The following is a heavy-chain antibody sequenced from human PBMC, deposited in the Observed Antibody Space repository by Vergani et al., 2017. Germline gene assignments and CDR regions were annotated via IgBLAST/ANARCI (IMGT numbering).Heavy chain of an antibody. CDR2: ISSSGSTI. V-gene: IGHV3-11*01. D-gene: IGHD1-7*01. CDR1: GFTFSDYY. Sequence: QVQLVESGGGLVKPGGSLRLSCAASGFTFSDYYMSWIRQAPGKGLEWVSYISSSGSTIYYADSVKGRFTISRDNAKNSLYLQMNSLRAEDTAVYYCARDQDGDNWNYENQLRLVLDVWGKGTTVTVSS. CDR3: ARDQDGDNWNYENQLRLVLDV. J-gene: IGHJ6*04.